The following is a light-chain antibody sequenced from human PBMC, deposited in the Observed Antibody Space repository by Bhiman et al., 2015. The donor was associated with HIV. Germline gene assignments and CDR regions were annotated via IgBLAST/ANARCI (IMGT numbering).Light chain of an antibody. CDR2: DVA. CDR3: AAWDDSLVEVV. CDR1: ASDVGSYNY. J-gene: IGLJ2*01. V-gene: IGLV2-14*03. Sequence: QSALTQPASVSGSPGQSISISCTGTASDVGSYNYISWYQQHPGKAPKLIIYDVAKRPSGVPDRFSGSKSGTSASLAISGLQPEDEADYYCAAWDDSLVEVVFGGGTKLTVL.